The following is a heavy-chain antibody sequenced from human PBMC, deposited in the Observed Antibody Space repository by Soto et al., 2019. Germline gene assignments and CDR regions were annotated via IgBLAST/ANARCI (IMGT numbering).Heavy chain of an antibody. CDR1: GGTFSSYA. Sequence: SVKVSCKASGGTFSSYAISWVRQAPGQGLEWMGGIIPIFGTANYAQKFQGRVTITADESTSTAYMELSSLRSEDTAVYYCAISYFDTAMVYYYYYYGMDVWGQGTTVTVSS. CDR2: IIPIFGTA. V-gene: IGHV1-69*13. J-gene: IGHJ6*02. D-gene: IGHD5-18*01. CDR3: AISYFDTAMVYYYYYYGMDV.